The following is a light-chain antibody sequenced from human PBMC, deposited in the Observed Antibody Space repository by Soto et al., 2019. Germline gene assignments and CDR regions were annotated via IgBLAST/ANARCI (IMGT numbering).Light chain of an antibody. CDR3: QAWDSSTAGV. CDR2: QDS. CDR1: KLGDKY. Sequence: SYELTQPPSVSVSPGQTASITCSGAKLGDKYACWYQQKPGQSPVLVIYQDSKRPSGIPERFSGSNSGNTATLTISGTQAMDEADYYCQAWDSSTAGVFGGGTQLTVL. J-gene: IGLJ2*01. V-gene: IGLV3-1*01.